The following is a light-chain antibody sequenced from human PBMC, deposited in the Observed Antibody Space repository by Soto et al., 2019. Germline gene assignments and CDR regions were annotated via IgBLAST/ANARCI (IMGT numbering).Light chain of an antibody. CDR3: SSYAGGHIWV. CDR1: SSDV. J-gene: IGLJ3*02. V-gene: IGLV2-11*01. Sequence: QSALTQSRSVSGSPGQSVTISCTGTSSDVSWYQHHPGKAPKLIIYDVYKRPSGVPDRFSGSKSGNTASLTISGLQADDEADFYRSSYAGGHIWVFGGGTKLTVL. CDR2: DVY.